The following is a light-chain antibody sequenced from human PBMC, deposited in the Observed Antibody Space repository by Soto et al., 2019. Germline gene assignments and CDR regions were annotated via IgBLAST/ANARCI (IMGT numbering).Light chain of an antibody. CDR1: NIGSKS. CDR3: QVWDSSSDHPYV. Sequence: SYELTQPPSVSVAPGKTARITCGGNNIGSKSVHWYQQKPGQAPVLVIYYDSDRPSGIPERFSGSNSGNTATLTISRVEAGDEADYYCQVWDSSSDHPYVFGTGT. CDR2: YDS. V-gene: IGLV3-21*04. J-gene: IGLJ1*01.